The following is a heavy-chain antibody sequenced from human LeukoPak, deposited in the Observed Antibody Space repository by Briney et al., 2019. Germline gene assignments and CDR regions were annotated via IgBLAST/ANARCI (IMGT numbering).Heavy chain of an antibody. CDR1: GYTFTSYG. CDR3: ARDHCSGGSCHNWFDP. CDR2: IIPIFGTA. J-gene: IGHJ5*02. V-gene: IGHV1-69*13. Sequence: GASVKVSCKASGYTFTSYGISWVRQAPGQGLEWMGGIIPIFGTANYAQKFQGRVTITADESTSTAYMELSSLRSEDTAVYYCARDHCSGGSCHNWFDPWGQGTLVTVSS. D-gene: IGHD2-15*01.